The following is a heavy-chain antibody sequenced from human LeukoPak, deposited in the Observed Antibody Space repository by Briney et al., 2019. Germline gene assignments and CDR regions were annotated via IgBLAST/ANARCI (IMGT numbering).Heavy chain of an antibody. Sequence: RTGGSLRLSCAASGFTFSSYSMNWVRQAPGKGLEWVSYISSISYSIYYADSVKGRFTISRDNAKNSLYLQMNSLRAEDTAVYYCAREGAIAAAGTGDYYYYYYMDVWGKGTTVTVSS. D-gene: IGHD6-13*01. V-gene: IGHV3-48*01. CDR2: ISSISYSI. CDR1: GFTFSSYS. CDR3: AREGAIAAAGTGDYYYYYYMDV. J-gene: IGHJ6*03.